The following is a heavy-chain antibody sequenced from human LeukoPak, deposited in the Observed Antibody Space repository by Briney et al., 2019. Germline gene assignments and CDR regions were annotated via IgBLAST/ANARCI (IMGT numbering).Heavy chain of an antibody. Sequence: ASVKVSFKASGYTFTGYYMHWVRQAPGQGLEWMGGINPNSGGTNYAQRFQGRVTMTRDTSISTAYMELSRLRSDDTAVYYCARDLVYYDSSGYPDYWGQGTLVTVSS. CDR2: INPNSGGT. J-gene: IGHJ4*02. V-gene: IGHV1-2*02. CDR1: GYTFTGYY. CDR3: ARDLVYYDSSGYPDY. D-gene: IGHD3-22*01.